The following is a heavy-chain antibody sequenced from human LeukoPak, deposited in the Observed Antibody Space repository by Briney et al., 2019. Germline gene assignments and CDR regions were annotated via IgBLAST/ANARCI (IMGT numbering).Heavy chain of an antibody. J-gene: IGHJ4*02. CDR1: GFTVNSNY. D-gene: IGHD1-1*01. CDR3: ARSPGNWNFFDY. CDR2: IYSGGST. Sequence: GGSLRLSCAASGFTVNSNYMSWVRQAPGKGLEWVSVIYSGGSTYYADSVKGRFTISRDNSKNTLYLQMNSLRAEDTAVYYCARSPGNWNFFDYWGQGTLVTVSS. V-gene: IGHV3-66*02.